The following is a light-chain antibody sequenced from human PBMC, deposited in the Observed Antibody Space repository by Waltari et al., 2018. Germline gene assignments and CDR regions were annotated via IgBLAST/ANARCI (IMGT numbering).Light chain of an antibody. CDR2: GAS. Sequence: EILMTQSPATLAVSPGERATLPSRASRDISSDSAWYQQRPGQAPSDLAWYQQKPGQAPRLLIYGASTRATGIPARFSGSGSGTEFTLTISSLQSEDFAAYYCQQYNDWPYTFGQGTKLEVK. V-gene: IGKV3-15*01. CDR1: RDISSDSAWYQQRPGQAPSD. CDR3: QQYNDWPYT. J-gene: IGKJ2*01.